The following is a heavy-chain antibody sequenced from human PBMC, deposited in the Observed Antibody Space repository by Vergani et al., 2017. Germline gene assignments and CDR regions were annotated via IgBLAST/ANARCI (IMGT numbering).Heavy chain of an antibody. CDR3: AKTYSRNYYYYYGMDV. D-gene: IGHD1-26*01. V-gene: IGHV3-23*01. Sequence: EVQLLESGGGLVQPGGSLRLSCAASGFTFSSYAMSWVRQAPGKGLEWVSAMSGSGGSTYYADSVKGRFTISRDNSKNTLYLQMNSLRAEDTAVYYCAKTYSRNYYYYYGMDVWGQGTTVTVSS. J-gene: IGHJ6*02. CDR2: MSGSGGST. CDR1: GFTFSSYA.